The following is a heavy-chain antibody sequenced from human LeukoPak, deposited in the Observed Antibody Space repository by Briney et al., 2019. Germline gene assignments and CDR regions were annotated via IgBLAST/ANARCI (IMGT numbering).Heavy chain of an antibody. Sequence: ASVTVSCKASGYTFTSYGISWVRQAPGQGLEWMGWISAYNGNTNYAQKLQGRVTMTTDTSTSTAYMELRSLRSDDTAVYYCARDSSIVVVPAAMGTFYYYYGMDVWGQGTTVTVSS. D-gene: IGHD2-2*01. V-gene: IGHV1-18*01. CDR2: ISAYNGNT. CDR3: ARDSSIVVVPAAMGTFYYYYGMDV. J-gene: IGHJ6*02. CDR1: GYTFTSYG.